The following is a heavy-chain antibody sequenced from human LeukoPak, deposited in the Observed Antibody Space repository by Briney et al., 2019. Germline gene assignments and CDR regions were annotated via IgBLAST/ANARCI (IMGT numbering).Heavy chain of an antibody. CDR1: GFTFSSYW. V-gene: IGHV3-7*01. Sequence: GGSLTLSCEGSGFTFSSYWMAWVRQAPGKGLEWVANIKQDGSEKYYVDSVKGRFTISRDNAKNSLSLQMNSLRAEDTAVYYCARAFGGGFDYWGQGTLVTVSS. CDR2: IKQDGSEK. J-gene: IGHJ4*02. CDR3: ARAFGGGFDY. D-gene: IGHD3-16*01.